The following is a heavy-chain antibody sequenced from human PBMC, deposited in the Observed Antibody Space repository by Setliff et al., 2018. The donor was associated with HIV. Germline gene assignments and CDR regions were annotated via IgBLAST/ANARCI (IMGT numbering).Heavy chain of an antibody. Sequence: KPSETLSLTCTVSGFSISSDYYGGWIRQPPGKGLEWIGSIYHSGSTYYNPSRQSRVTMAVDTSKNQFSLKLGSVTAADTAVYYCASYYGADEPSYYFDFWGQGTQVTVSS. CDR1: GFSISSDYY. CDR3: ASYYGADEPSYYFDF. V-gene: IGHV4-38-2*02. CDR2: IYHSGST. J-gene: IGHJ4*02. D-gene: IGHD3-22*01.